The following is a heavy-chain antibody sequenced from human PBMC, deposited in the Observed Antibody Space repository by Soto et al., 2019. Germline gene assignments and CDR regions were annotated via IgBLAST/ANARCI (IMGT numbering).Heavy chain of an antibody. CDR2: IYPGDSDT. D-gene: IGHD2-2*02. CDR1: GYSFTSYW. J-gene: IGHJ6*02. V-gene: IGHV5-51*01. Sequence: GEPLNISCKGSGYSFTSYWIGWVRQMPGKGLEWMGIIYPGDSDTRYSPSFQGQVTISADKSISTAYLQWSSLKASDTAMYYCARASLGYCSSTSCYTVYYYYGMDVWGQGTTVTVSS. CDR3: ARASLGYCSSTSCYTVYYYYGMDV.